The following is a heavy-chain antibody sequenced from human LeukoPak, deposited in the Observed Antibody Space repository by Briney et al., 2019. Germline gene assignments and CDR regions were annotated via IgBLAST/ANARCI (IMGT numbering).Heavy chain of an antibody. J-gene: IGHJ4*02. CDR1: GGTFNSYA. CDR3: ARDDLGDYIPIY. D-gene: IGHD4-17*01. CDR2: IIPIFDSG. Sequence: ASVKVSCKASGGTFNSYAISWGRQAPGQGLEWMGGIIPIFDSGNYAEKFQGRVTITADKSMNIVYLELSSLRFEDTAVYYCARDDLGDYIPIYWGQGTLVNVSS. V-gene: IGHV1-69*06.